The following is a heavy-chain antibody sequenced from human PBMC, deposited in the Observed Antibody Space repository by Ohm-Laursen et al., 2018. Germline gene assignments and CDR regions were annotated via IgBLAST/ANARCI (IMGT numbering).Heavy chain of an antibody. J-gene: IGHJ4*02. D-gene: IGHD3-22*01. V-gene: IGHV3-30*18. CDR1: GFTVSNNY. Sequence: SLRLSCTASGFTVSNNYMSWVRQAPGKGLEWVAVTSYDERNKFYGNSVKGRFTISRDNSKNTLYLQMNSLRPEDSGVYYCAKEGYYDSSGLPLDYWGQGTLVTVSS. CDR2: TSYDERNK. CDR3: AKEGYYDSSGLPLDY.